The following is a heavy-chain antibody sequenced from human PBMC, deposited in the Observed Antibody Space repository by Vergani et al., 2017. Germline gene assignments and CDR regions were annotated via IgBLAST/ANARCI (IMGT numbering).Heavy chain of an antibody. CDR3: ARNRMGVRFRQPHYYGMDV. V-gene: IGHV1-69*12. Sequence: QVQLEQSGAEVKKPGSSVTVSCRASGGTFGSHTIRWVRQAPGQGLEWVGAIIPNFSPARSAQKFQGRVTITADESTRTVYMELNSLRSDDSAVYYCARNRMGVRFRQPHYYGMDVWGQGTTVTVSS. J-gene: IGHJ6*02. D-gene: IGHD1-14*01. CDR2: IIPNFSPA. CDR1: GGTFGSHT.